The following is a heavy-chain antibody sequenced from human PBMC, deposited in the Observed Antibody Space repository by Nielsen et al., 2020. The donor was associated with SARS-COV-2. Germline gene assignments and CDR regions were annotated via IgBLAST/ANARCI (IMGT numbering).Heavy chain of an antibody. Sequence: SETLSLTCTVSGGSISSYYWSWIRQPPGKGLEWIGYIYYSGSTNYNPSLKSRVTISVDTSKNQFSLKLSSVTAADTAVYYCARHLRIQIFGVVITGPFDYWGQGTMVTVSS. CDR3: ARHLRIQIFGVVITGPFDY. D-gene: IGHD3-3*01. CDR1: GGSISSYY. CDR2: IYYSGST. J-gene: IGHJ4*02. V-gene: IGHV4-59*08.